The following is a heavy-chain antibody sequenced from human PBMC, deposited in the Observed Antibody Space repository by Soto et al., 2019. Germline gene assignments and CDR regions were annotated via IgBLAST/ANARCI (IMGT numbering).Heavy chain of an antibody. CDR2: ISSSGSTI. CDR3: ARDLGTRTRPPYYYGMDV. Sequence: PGGSLRLSCAASGFAFNNYGINWVRQAPGKGLEWVSYISSSGSTIYYADSVKGRFTISRDNAKNSLYLQMNSLRAEDTAVYYCARDLGTRTRPPYYYGMDVWGQGTTVTVSS. J-gene: IGHJ6*02. V-gene: IGHV3-48*04. D-gene: IGHD1-1*01. CDR1: GFAFNNYG.